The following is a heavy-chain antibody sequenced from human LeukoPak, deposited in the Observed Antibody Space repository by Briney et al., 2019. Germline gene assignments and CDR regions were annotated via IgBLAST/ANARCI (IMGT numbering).Heavy chain of an antibody. J-gene: IGHJ5*02. CDR2: IYSGGST. D-gene: IGHD3-10*01. CDR3: ARFDYYGSGSPNWFDP. CDR1: GFTVSSNY. Sequence: PGGSLRLSCAASGFTVSSNYMSWVRQAPGKGLEWVSVIYSGGSTYYADSVKGRFTISRDNSKNTLYLQMNSLRAEDTAVYYCARFDYYGSGSPNWFDPWGQGTLVTVSS. V-gene: IGHV3-53*01.